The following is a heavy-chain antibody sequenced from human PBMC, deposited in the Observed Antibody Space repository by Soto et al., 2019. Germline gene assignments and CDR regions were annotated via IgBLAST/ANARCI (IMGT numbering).Heavy chain of an antibody. D-gene: IGHD2-21*02. CDR2: ISWNSGSI. J-gene: IGHJ1*01. Sequence: PGGSLRLSCAASGFTFDDYAMHWVRQAPGKGLEWVSGISWNSGSIGYADSVKGRFTISRDNAKNSLYLQMNSLRAEDTALYYCAKDSVVTPRYFQHWGQGTLVTVSS. V-gene: IGHV3-9*01. CDR3: AKDSVVTPRYFQH. CDR1: GFTFDDYA.